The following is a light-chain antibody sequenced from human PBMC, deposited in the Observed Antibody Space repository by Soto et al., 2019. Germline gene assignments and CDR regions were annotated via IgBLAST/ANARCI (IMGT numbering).Light chain of an antibody. CDR2: SNN. V-gene: IGLV1-44*01. CDR1: SSNIGSNT. Sequence: QSVLTQPPSASGTPGQRVTISCSGSSSNIGSNTVNWYQQLPGTAPKLLIYSNNQRPSGVPDRFSGSKSGTSASLAISGLQSEDEAEYYCAALDDSLNGVVFGGGTKLTVL. CDR3: AALDDSLNGVV. J-gene: IGLJ2*01.